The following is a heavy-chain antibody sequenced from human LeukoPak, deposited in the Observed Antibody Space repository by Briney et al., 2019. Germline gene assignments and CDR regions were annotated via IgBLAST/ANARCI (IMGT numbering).Heavy chain of an antibody. V-gene: IGHV4-34*01. Sequence: SETLSLTRAVYGGSFSGYYWSWIRQPPGKGLEWIGEINHSGSTNYNPSLKSRVTISVDTSKNQFSLKLSSVTAADTAVYYCARRSGSYFVRPFGYWGQGTLVTVSS. CDR1: GGSFSGYY. CDR3: ARRSGSYFVRPFGY. J-gene: IGHJ4*02. CDR2: INHSGST. D-gene: IGHD1-26*01.